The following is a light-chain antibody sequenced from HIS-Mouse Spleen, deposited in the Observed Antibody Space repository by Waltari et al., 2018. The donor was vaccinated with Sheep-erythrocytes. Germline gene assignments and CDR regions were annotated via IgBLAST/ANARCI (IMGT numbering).Light chain of an antibody. CDR1: QSVSSSY. CDR2: GAS. CDR3: QQYGSSPLT. Sequence: EIVLTQSPGTLSLSPGERATLSCRASQSVSSSYLAWYQQKPGQAPRLPIDGASSRATGIPDRFSGSGSGTDFTLTISRLEPEDFAVYYCQQYGSSPLTFGGGTKVEIK. V-gene: IGKV3-20*01. J-gene: IGKJ4*01.